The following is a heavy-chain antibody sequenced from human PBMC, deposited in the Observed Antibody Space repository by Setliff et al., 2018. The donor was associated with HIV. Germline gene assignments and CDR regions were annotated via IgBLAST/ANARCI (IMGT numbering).Heavy chain of an antibody. V-gene: IGHV4-61*09. CDR1: GGSISSGSYY. D-gene: IGHD2-15*01. J-gene: IGHJ4*02. CDR3: ARDYCSGGSCYPGWVY. CDR2: IYTSGST. Sequence: SETLSLTCTVSGGSISSGSYYWSWIRQPAGKGLEWIGHIYTSGSTNYNPSLKSRVTISVDTSKNQFSLKLSSVTAADTAVYYCARDYCSGGSCYPGWVYWGQGTLVTVSS.